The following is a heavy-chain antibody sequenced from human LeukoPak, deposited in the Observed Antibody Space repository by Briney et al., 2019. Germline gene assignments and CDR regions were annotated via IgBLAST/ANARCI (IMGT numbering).Heavy chain of an antibody. J-gene: IGHJ5*02. D-gene: IGHD3-22*01. Sequence: ASVKVSCKASGYTFTNYGITWVRQAPGQGPEWMGWISPYNGNTKYAQKVQGRVTMTTDTSTSTAYMELRSLRSDDTAVYYRARGGSSGPEGWFDPWAQGTLVTVSS. CDR3: ARGGSSGPEGWFDP. V-gene: IGHV1-18*01. CDR2: ISPYNGNT. CDR1: GYTFTNYG.